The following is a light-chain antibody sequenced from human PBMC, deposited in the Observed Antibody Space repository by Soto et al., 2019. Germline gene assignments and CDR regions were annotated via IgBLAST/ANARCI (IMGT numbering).Light chain of an antibody. CDR2: GAS. CDR1: QSVSSSY. V-gene: IGKV3-20*01. J-gene: IGKJ1*01. CDR3: QQYGSPPPQT. Sequence: EIVLTQSPGTLSLSPGERATLSCRASQSVSSSYLAWYQQKPGQAPGLLIYGASSRATGIPDRFSGSGSGTDFTLTISRREPEDFSVYYCQQYGSPPPQTFGQGTKVEIK.